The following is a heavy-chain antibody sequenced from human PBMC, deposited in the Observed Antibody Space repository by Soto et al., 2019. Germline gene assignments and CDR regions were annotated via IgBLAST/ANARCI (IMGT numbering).Heavy chain of an antibody. CDR1: GFTFSSYG. V-gene: IGHV3-30*18. CDR3: AKRRVGWSSLVVDS. D-gene: IGHD2-15*01. J-gene: IGHJ4*02. CDR2: ISDDGSNK. Sequence: QVQLVESGGGVVQPGRSLRLSCAASGFTFSSYGMHWVRQAPGKGLEWVAVISDDGSNKYYADSVKGRFTISRDNSKNRLYLQMTSLRAEDTAVYYCAKRRVGWSSLVVDSWGQGPLVTVSS.